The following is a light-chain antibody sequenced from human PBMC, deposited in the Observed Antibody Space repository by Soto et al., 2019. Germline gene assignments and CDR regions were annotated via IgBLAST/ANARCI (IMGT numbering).Light chain of an antibody. J-gene: IGLJ1*01. CDR1: NSNIGAGYD. Sequence: QTVVTQPPSVSGAPGQRVTISCTGSNSNIGAGYDVHWYQLLPGTAPKLLIYGNSNRPSGVPDRFSGSKSGTSASLAITGLHAEDEADYYGQSYDTSLSALYVFGTGTKVTVL. CDR2: GNS. CDR3: QSYDTSLSALYV. V-gene: IGLV1-40*01.